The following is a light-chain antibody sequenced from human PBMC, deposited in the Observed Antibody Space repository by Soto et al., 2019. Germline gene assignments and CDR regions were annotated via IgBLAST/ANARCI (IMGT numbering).Light chain of an antibody. V-gene: IGKV3-11*01. CDR2: DTS. J-gene: IGKJ5*01. CDR1: QSVSSY. Sequence: YRASQSVSSYFAWYQQNPGQAPRLLIYDTSTRATGIPARFSGSGPGTAFALALRTLQSGEFALPICEPRCSSPISFDQGTRREIK. CDR3: EPRCSSPIS.